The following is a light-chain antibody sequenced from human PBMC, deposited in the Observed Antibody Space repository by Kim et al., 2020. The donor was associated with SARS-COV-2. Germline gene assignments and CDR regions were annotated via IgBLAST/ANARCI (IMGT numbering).Light chain of an antibody. V-gene: IGKV3-20*01. CDR1: QSVTTY. J-gene: IGKJ5*01. Sequence: LSPGERGTLSCRASQSVTTYLAWYQQKPGQAPRLLIYDASSRATTIPDRFSDSGSGTDFTLTISRLEPEDFAVYFCQQYGNFPITFGQGTRLEIK. CDR2: DAS. CDR3: QQYGNFPIT.